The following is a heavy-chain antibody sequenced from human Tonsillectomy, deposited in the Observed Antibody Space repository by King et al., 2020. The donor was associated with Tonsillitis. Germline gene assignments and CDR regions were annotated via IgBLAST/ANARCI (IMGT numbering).Heavy chain of an antibody. J-gene: IGHJ4*01. CDR2: INVDTGNT. Sequence: QLVQSGAEVKKPGDSVKVSCKASGYTFTNYAINWVRQAPGQRPEWMGWINVDTGNTKYSEKFQGRVAITRDTSASTVYIDLSSLRSGDTAVYYCARAIGQYCTNVVCYSVRLVSPRDYWGQGSLVTVPS. D-gene: IGHD2-8*01. CDR3: ARAIGQYCTNVVCYSVRLVSPRDY. V-gene: IGHV1-3*01. CDR1: GYTFTNYA.